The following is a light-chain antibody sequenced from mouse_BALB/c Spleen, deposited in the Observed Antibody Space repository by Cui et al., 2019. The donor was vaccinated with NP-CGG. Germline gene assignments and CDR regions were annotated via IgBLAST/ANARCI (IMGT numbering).Light chain of an antibody. CDR3: ALWYSNHWV. CDR1: TGAVTTSNY. V-gene: IGLV1*01. Sequence: QAVVTQESALTTSPGETVTLTCRSSTGAVTTSNYANWVQEQPDHLCTSLIGGTNNRAPGVPARFSGSLIGDKAVLTITGAQTEDEAIYFCALWYSNHWVFGGGTKLTVL. J-gene: IGLJ1*01. CDR2: GTN.